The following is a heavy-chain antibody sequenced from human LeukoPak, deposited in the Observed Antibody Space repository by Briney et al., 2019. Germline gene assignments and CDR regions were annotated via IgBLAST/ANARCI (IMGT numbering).Heavy chain of an antibody. V-gene: IGHV4-39*07. CDR3: AREGYYDSRGYYTNWLDP. CDR1: GGSITSSGHS. J-gene: IGHJ5*02. D-gene: IGHD3-22*01. CDR2: IYYTGRT. Sequence: PSETLSLTCTVSGGSITSSGHSWGWIRQPPGKGLEWTGTIYYTGRTYYNPSLQSRITISVDTSRNQFSLKLSSVTAADTAVYYCAREGYYDSRGYYTNWLDPWGQGTLVTVSS.